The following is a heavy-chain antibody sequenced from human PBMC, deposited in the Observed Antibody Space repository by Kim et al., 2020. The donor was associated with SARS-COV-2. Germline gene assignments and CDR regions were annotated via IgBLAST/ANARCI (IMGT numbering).Heavy chain of an antibody. Sequence: GGSLRLSCAASGFTFSSYEMNWVRLAQGKGLEWVSYISSSGSTIYYADSVKSRFTISRDNAKNSLYLQMNSLRAEDTAVYYCARDQAGSGWYFIGHYYYGMDVWGQGTTFTVSS. J-gene: IGHJ6*02. CDR3: ARDQAGSGWYFIGHYYYGMDV. D-gene: IGHD6-19*01. CDR2: ISSSGSTI. CDR1: GFTFSSYE. V-gene: IGHV3-48*03.